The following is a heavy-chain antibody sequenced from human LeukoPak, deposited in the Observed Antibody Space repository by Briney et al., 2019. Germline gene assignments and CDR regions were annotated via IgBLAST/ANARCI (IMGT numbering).Heavy chain of an antibody. J-gene: IGHJ4*02. D-gene: IGHD6-13*01. CDR3: ARLRIAAADPFDY. CDR2: ISSSSSYI. Sequence: GGSLRLSCAASGFTFSSYSMNWVRQAPGKGLEWVSSISSSSSYIYYADSVKGRFTISRDNAKNSLYLQMNSLRAEDTAVYYCARLRIAAADPFDYWGQGTLVTVSS. CDR1: GFTFSSYS. V-gene: IGHV3-21*01.